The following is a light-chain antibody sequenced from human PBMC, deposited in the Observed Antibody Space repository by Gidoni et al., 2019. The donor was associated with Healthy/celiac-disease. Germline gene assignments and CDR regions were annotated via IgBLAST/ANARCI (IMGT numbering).Light chain of an antibody. CDR1: QSICSY. CDR2: AAS. CDR3: QQSYSTPRVT. J-gene: IGKJ5*01. V-gene: IGKV1-39*01. Sequence: DIQMTQSPSSLSASVGDRVTITCRASQSICSYLSWYQQKPGKAPKLLIYAASSLQSGVPSRFSGSGSGRDFTLTISSLQPEDFASYYCQQSYSTPRVTFGPGTRLETK.